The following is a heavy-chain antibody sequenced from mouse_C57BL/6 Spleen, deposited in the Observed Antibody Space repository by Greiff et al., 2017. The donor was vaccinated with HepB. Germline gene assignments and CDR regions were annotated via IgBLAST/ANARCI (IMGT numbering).Heavy chain of an antibody. CDR1: GYAFSSSW. CDR3: ARFSIYYDYPLYAMDY. CDR2: IYPGDGDT. D-gene: IGHD2-4*01. Sequence: QVQLQQSGPELVKPGASVKISCKASGYAFSSSWMNWVKQRPGKGLEWIGRIYPGDGDTNYNGKFKGKATLTADKSSSTAYMQLSSLTSEDSAVYFCARFSIYYDYPLYAMDYWGQGTSVTVSS. J-gene: IGHJ4*01. V-gene: IGHV1-82*01.